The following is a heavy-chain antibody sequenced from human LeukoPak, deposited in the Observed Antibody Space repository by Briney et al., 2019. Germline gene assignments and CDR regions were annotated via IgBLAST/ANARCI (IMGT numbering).Heavy chain of an antibody. Sequence: ASVKVSCKASGYTFSSYDNILVRPASGQGLGWMGWMNPNSGHTGYAQKFQGRVTMTRSTSISTAYIKLTSLTSEDSAVYYCARSIVGVRKRNDYWGQGTLVTVSS. V-gene: IGHV1-8*01. CDR1: GYTFSSYD. D-gene: IGHD1-26*01. CDR3: ARSIVGVRKRNDY. J-gene: IGHJ4*02. CDR2: MNPNSGHT.